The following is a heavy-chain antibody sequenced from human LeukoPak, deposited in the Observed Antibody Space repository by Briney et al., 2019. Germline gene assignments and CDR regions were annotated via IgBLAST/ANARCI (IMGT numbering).Heavy chain of an antibody. CDR1: GFTFSSYA. V-gene: IGHV3-23*01. J-gene: IGHJ4*02. Sequence: PGGSLRLSCAASGFTFSSYAMSWVRQAPGKGLEWVSXISGSGGSTYYADSVKGRFTISRDNSKNTLYLQMNSLRAEDTAVYYCAKGRTGSGSYWDYWGQGTLVTVSS. D-gene: IGHD3-10*01. CDR3: AKGRTGSGSYWDY. CDR2: ISGSGGST.